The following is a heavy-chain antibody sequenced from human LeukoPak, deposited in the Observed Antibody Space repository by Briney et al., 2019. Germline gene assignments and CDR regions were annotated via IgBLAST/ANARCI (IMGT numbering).Heavy chain of an antibody. V-gene: IGHV1-69*06. D-gene: IGHD3-22*01. CDR1: GYTFTSYG. J-gene: IGHJ4*02. CDR2: IIPIFGTA. CDR3: ARGARYYYDSSGYYDPHFDY. Sequence: GASVKVSCKASGYTFTSYGISWVRQAPGQGLEWMGGIIPIFGTANYAQKFQGRVTITADKSTSTAYMELSSLRSEDTAVYYCARGARYYYDSSGYYDPHFDYWGQGTLVTVSS.